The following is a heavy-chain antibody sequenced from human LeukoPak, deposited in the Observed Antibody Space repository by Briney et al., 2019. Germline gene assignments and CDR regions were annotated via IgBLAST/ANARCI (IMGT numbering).Heavy chain of an antibody. CDR2: IYYGGST. D-gene: IGHD6-19*01. J-gene: IGHJ4*02. Sequence: SETLSLTCTVSGGSISSYYWSWIRQPPGKGLEWIGYIYYGGSTNYNPSLKSRVTISVDTSKNQFSLKLSSVTAADTAVYYCARAPSSGWYPSYFDYWGQGTLVTVSS. CDR1: GGSISSYY. CDR3: ARAPSSGWYPSYFDY. V-gene: IGHV4-59*01.